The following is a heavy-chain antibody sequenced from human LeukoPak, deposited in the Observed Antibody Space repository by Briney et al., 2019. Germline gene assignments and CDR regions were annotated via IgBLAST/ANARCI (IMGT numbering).Heavy chain of an antibody. J-gene: IGHJ4*02. Sequence: PGRSLRLSCAASGFTFSSYGMHWVRQAPGKGLEWVAVIWYDGSNKYYAGSVKGRFTISRDNSKNTLYLQMNSLRAEDTAVYYCAKDLRSGYYYDSTLDYWGQGTLVTVSS. CDR3: AKDLRSGYYYDSTLDY. V-gene: IGHV3-33*06. CDR2: IWYDGSNK. CDR1: GFTFSSYG. D-gene: IGHD3-22*01.